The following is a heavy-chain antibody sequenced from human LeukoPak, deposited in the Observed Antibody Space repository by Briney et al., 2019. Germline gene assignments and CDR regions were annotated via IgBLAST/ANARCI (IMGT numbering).Heavy chain of an antibody. Sequence: SQTLSLTCTVSGGSISSGGYSWSWIRQHPGKGLEWIGYIYYSGTTNYNPSLKSRVTISVDTSKNQFSLNLTSVTAADTAVFYCARHAWGGTWLFDYWGQGALVTVSS. CDR2: IYYSGTT. CDR3: ARHAWGGTWLFDY. CDR1: GGSISSGGYS. J-gene: IGHJ4*02. D-gene: IGHD1-26*01. V-gene: IGHV4-30-4*07.